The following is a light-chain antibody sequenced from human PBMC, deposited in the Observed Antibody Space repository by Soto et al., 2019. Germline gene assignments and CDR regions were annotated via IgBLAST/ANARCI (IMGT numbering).Light chain of an antibody. CDR3: QQRSNWPPKWT. J-gene: IGKJ1*01. CDR1: QSVSSY. V-gene: IGKV3-11*01. Sequence: EIVLTQSPGTLSLSPGERATLSCRASQSVSSYLAWYQQKPGQAPRLLIYDASNRATGIPARFSGSGSGTDFTLTISSLEPEDFAVYYCQQRSNWPPKWTFGQGTKVEIK. CDR2: DAS.